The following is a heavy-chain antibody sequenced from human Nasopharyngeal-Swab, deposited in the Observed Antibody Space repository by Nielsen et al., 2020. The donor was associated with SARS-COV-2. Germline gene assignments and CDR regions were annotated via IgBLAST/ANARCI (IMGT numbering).Heavy chain of an antibody. J-gene: IGHJ5*01. CDR1: GGSFSNYK. Sequence: SETLSLTCAVYGGSFSNYKWSWISQYPGKGLEWIGEINYSGSTNYNPSLKSRVTISIDTFRNQFSLKLSSVTAADTAVYYCARDRGWYDSWGHGTLVTVSS. V-gene: IGHV4-34*01. CDR3: ARDRGWYDS. CDR2: INYSGST. D-gene: IGHD3-16*02.